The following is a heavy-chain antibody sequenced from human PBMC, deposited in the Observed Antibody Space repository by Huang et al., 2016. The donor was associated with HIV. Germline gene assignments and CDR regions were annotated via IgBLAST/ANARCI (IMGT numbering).Heavy chain of an antibody. CDR3: ARGDSGWSYDAFNI. V-gene: IGHV1-18*01. J-gene: IGHJ3*02. CDR2: INVNNGNT. Sequence: QVQLVQSGAELKKPGASVRVSCKASGYSLTSYDINWVRLAPGQGPEWMGWINVNNGNTEYAQNLQGRVTMTTDTSTNTAYMGLRSLRSDDTAVYYCARGDSGWSYDAFNIWGQGTMVTVSS. D-gene: IGHD6-19*01. CDR1: GYSLTSYD.